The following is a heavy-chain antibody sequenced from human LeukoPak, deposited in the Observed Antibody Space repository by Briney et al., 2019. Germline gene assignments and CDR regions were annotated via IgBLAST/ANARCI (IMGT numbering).Heavy chain of an antibody. CDR2: ISYDGSNK. V-gene: IGHV3-30*03. J-gene: IGHJ4*02. D-gene: IGHD5-18*01. CDR3: APKGEVDTVMVDY. Sequence: GGSLRLSCAASGFTFSSYGMHWVRQAPGKGLEWVAVISYDGSNKYYADSVKGRFTISRDNSKNTLYLQMNSLRAEDTAVYYCAPKGEVDTVMVDYWGQGTLVTVSS. CDR1: GFTFSSYG.